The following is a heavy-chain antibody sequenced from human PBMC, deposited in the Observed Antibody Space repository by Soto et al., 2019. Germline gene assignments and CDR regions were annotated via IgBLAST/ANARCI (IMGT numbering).Heavy chain of an antibody. Sequence: GGSLRLSCAASGFTVSSNYMSWVRQAPGKGLEWVSVIYSGGSTYYADSVKGRFTISRDNSKNTLYLQMNSLRAEDTAVYYCERPIAAAGIYYYYYGMDVWGQGTTVTVSS. CDR2: IYSGGST. D-gene: IGHD6-13*01. J-gene: IGHJ6*02. V-gene: IGHV3-66*04. CDR1: GFTVSSNY. CDR3: ERPIAAAGIYYYYYGMDV.